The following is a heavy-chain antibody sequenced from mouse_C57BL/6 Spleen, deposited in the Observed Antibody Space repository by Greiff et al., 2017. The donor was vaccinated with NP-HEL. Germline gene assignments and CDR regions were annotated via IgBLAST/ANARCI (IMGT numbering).Heavy chain of an antibody. V-gene: IGHV1-19*01. Sequence: EVQLQQSGPVLVKPGASVKMSCKASGYTFTDYYMNWVKQSHGKSLEWIGVINPYNGGTSYNQKFKGKATLTVDKSSSTAYMELNSLTSEDSAVYYCARNPSYYSNYDAMDYWGQGTSVTVSS. J-gene: IGHJ4*01. CDR1: GYTFTDYY. CDR2: INPYNGGT. CDR3: ARNPSYYSNYDAMDY. D-gene: IGHD2-5*01.